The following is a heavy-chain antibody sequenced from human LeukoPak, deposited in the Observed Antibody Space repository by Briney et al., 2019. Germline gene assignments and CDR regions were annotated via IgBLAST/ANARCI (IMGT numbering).Heavy chain of an antibody. CDR1: GGSISSYY. V-gene: IGHV4-59*01. Sequence: SETLSLTCTVSGGSISSYYWSWIRQPPGKGLEWIGYIYYSGSTNYNPSLKSRVTISVDTSRNQFSLKLSSVTAADTAVYYCARVFPSAMVRGVDVGWFDPWGQGTLVTVSS. D-gene: IGHD3-10*01. J-gene: IGHJ5*02. CDR2: IYYSGST. CDR3: ARVFPSAMVRGVDVGWFDP.